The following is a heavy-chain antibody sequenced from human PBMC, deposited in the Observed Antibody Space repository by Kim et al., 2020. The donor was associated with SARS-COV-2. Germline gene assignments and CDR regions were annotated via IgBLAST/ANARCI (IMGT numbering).Heavy chain of an antibody. CDR1: GYTFTSYG. J-gene: IGHJ4*02. V-gene: IGHV1-18*01. Sequence: ASVKVSCKASGYTFTSYGISWVRQAPGQGLEWMGWISAYNGNTNYAQKLQGRVTMTTDTSTSTAYMELRSLRSDDTAVYYCAREDAESHGYDFWSGPRRPSHFDYWGQGTLVTVSS. CDR3: AREDAESHGYDFWSGPRRPSHFDY. CDR2: ISAYNGNT. D-gene: IGHD3-3*01.